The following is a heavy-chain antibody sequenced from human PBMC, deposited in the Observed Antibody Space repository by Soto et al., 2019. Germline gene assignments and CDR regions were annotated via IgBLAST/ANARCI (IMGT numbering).Heavy chain of an antibody. Sequence: QVQLVQSGAEVKKPGASVKVSCKASGYTFTTHGISWVRQVPGQGLEWMGWVRGDNGHTNYAQSLQGRVTMTTDTSTNTAYMEQRSLRSDDPAVYYCAGDVGYCRSGTCYREWFDPWGHGTLGTDSS. CDR3: AGDVGYCRSGTCYREWFDP. J-gene: IGHJ5*02. D-gene: IGHD2-15*01. V-gene: IGHV1-18*01. CDR2: VRGDNGHT. CDR1: GYTFTTHG.